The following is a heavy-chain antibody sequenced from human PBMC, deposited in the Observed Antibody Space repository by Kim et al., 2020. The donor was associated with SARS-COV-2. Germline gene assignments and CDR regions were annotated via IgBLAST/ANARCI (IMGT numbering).Heavy chain of an antibody. J-gene: IGHJ6*02. D-gene: IGHD4-4*01. Sequence: SVKVSCKASGGTFSSYAISWVRQAPGQGLEWMGGIIPIFGTANYAQKFQGRVTITADESTSTAYMELSSLRSEDTAVYYCASKNVGDMTTVTTSYYGMDVWGQGTTVTVSS. V-gene: IGHV1-69*13. CDR3: ASKNVGDMTTVTTSYYGMDV. CDR2: IIPIFGTA. CDR1: GGTFSSYA.